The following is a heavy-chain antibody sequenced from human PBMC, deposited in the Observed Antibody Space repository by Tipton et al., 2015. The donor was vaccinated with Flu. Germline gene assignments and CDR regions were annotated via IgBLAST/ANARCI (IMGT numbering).Heavy chain of an antibody. V-gene: IGHV3-9*01. D-gene: IGHD2-2*01. CDR1: GFTFDDYA. J-gene: IGHJ6*02. CDR2: ISWNSGSI. Sequence: SLRLSCAASGFTFDDYAMHWVRQAPGKGLEWVSGISWNSGSIGYADSVKGRFTISRDNAKNSLYLQMNSLRAEDTALYYCAKDLWGGGSASCPHGRVVWGQGATVTVSS. CDR3: AKDLWGGGSASCPHGRVV.